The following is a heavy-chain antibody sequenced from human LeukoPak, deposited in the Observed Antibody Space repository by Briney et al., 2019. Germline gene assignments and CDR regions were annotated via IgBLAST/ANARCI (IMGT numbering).Heavy chain of an antibody. J-gene: IGHJ5*02. CDR1: GGSFSGYY. Sequence: PSETLSLTCAVYGGSFSGYYWSWIRQPPGKGLEWIGEINHSGSTNYNPSLKSRVTISVDTSKNQFSLKLSSVTAADTAVYYCARSYGSGSYRTYNWFDPWGQGTLVTVSS. CDR3: ARSYGSGSYRTYNWFDP. D-gene: IGHD3-10*01. CDR2: INHSGST. V-gene: IGHV4-34*01.